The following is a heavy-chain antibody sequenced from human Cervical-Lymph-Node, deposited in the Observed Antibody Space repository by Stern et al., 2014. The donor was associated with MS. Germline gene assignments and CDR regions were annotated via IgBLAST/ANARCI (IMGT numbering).Heavy chain of an antibody. V-gene: IGHV3-11*01. D-gene: IGHD6-13*01. J-gene: IGHJ4*02. CDR1: GFTFSNSY. CDR2: ISPTGDTI. Sequence: QLVASGGGLVKPGGSLRLSCAASGFTFSNSYMTWIRQAPGKGLEWISYISPTGDTINYAGSVKGRFTIARDNAQHSLYLQMNSLRAEDTAVYYCARERGASSWHDYWGQGTLVTVSS. CDR3: ARERGASSWHDY.